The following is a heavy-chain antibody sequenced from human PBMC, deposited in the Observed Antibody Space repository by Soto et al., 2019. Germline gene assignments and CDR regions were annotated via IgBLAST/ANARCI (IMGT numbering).Heavy chain of an antibody. CDR2: ISYDGRKK. V-gene: IGHV3-30*04. CDR3: AREAESLDH. Sequence: PGGSLRLSCAASGFTFSSYAMHWVRQAPGKGLEWVAVISYDGRKKYYADSVKGRFTISRDNSKNTLNLQMNSLRPEDTAVYYCAREAESLDHWGQGTLVTVSS. J-gene: IGHJ4*02. CDR1: GFTFSSYA.